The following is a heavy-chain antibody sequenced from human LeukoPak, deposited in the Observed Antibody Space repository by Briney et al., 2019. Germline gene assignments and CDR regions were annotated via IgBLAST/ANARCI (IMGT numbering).Heavy chain of an antibody. CDR2: ISYDGSNK. Sequence: PGRSLRLSCAASGFTFSSYGMHWVRQAPGKGLEWVAVISYDGSNKYYADSVKGRFTISRDNSKNTLYLQMNSLRAEDTAVHYCAKVTGGGFDYWGQGTLVTVSS. D-gene: IGHD3-16*01. J-gene: IGHJ4*02. CDR3: AKVTGGGFDY. V-gene: IGHV3-30*18. CDR1: GFTFSSYG.